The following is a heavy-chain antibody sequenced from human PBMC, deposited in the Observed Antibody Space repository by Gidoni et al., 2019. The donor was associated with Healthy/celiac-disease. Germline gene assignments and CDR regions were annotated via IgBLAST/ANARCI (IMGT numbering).Heavy chain of an antibody. V-gene: IGHV3-48*01. CDR3: AMIVATISFTARQPIFDY. J-gene: IGHJ4*02. Sequence: EVQLVESGGGLVQPGGSLRLSCAASGFTFSSYSMNWVRQAPGKGLEWVSYISSSSSTIYYADSVKGRFTISRDNAKNSLYLQMNSLSAEDTAVYYCAMIVATISFTARQPIFDYWGQGTLVTVSS. CDR2: ISSSSSTI. D-gene: IGHD5-12*01. CDR1: GFTFSSYS.